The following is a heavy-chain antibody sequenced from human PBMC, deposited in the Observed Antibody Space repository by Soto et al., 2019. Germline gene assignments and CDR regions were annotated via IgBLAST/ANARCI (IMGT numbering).Heavy chain of an antibody. Sequence: QLQLQESGSGLVKPSQTLSLTCAVSGGSISSGGYSWSWIRQPPGKGLEWIGYIYHSVSTYYHPSLKSRVTISVYRPKNQFFLKLSSVTAAATALYYCAIGHSGYYPGWFDPWVQGTLVTVSS. CDR3: AIGHSGYYPGWFDP. V-gene: IGHV4-30-2*01. D-gene: IGHD5-12*01. CDR2: IYHSVST. J-gene: IGHJ5*02. CDR1: GGSISSGGYS.